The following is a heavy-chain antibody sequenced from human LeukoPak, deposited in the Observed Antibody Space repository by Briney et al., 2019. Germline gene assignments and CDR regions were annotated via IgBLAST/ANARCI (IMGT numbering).Heavy chain of an antibody. CDR2: ISGSGDST. CDR3: AEDVVVIVAAKPGI. D-gene: IGHD2-15*01. V-gene: IGHV3-23*01. J-gene: IGHJ4*02. Sequence: GGSLRLSYAASGFTFSSYAMSWVRQAPGKGLEWVSAISGSGDSTYYADSVKGRFTISRDNSKNTLYLQMNSLRTEDTAVYYCAEDVVVIVAAKPGIWGQGTLVTVSS. CDR1: GFTFSSYA.